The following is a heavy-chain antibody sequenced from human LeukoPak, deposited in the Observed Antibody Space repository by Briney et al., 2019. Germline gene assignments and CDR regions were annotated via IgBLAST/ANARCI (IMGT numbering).Heavy chain of an antibody. V-gene: IGHV4-34*01. CDR3: ARHGADYGGPTGAFDI. CDR2: INHSRTT. CDR1: GGSFSGYY. Sequence: PSETLSLTCAVYGGSFSGYYWSWIRQPPGKGLEWIGEINHSRTTNYNPSLKSRVTISVDMSKNQFSLKLTSVTAADTAVYYCARHGADYGGPTGAFDIWGQGTMVTVSS. D-gene: IGHD4-23*01. J-gene: IGHJ3*02.